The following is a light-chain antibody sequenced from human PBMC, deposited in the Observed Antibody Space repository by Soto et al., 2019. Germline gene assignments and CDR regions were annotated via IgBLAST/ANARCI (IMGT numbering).Light chain of an antibody. J-gene: IGKJ1*01. Sequence: EIVMTQSPATLSVSPWERATLSCRASQSVSSNLAWYQQKPGQAPRLLIHGASSRATGIPDRFSGSGSGTDFTLTISRLEPEDFAVYYCQQYGISPRTFGQGTKVDIK. V-gene: IGKV3-20*01. CDR1: QSVSSN. CDR3: QQYGISPRT. CDR2: GAS.